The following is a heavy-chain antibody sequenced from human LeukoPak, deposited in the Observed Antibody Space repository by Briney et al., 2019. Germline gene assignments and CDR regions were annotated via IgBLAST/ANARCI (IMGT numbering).Heavy chain of an antibody. Sequence: ASETLSLPCSVSGGSISSSSYYWRCIRQPPGKGLECIGYNYYSGITYYNPSLKSPVTMTGHSTKNQFSLKMSPVTAADTARDYCARHSRGHSSTWYFFDFWGQGTLVTVSS. J-gene: IGHJ4*02. D-gene: IGHD6-13*01. CDR3: ARHSRGHSSTWYFFDF. V-gene: IGHV4-39*01. CDR1: GGSISSSSYY. CDR2: NYYSGIT.